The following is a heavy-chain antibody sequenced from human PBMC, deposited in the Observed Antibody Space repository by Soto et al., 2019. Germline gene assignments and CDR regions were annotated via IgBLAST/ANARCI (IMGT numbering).Heavy chain of an antibody. J-gene: IGHJ6*02. V-gene: IGHV1-46*01. CDR2: INPSGGIT. CDR3: ARGISATRYYYYYGMDV. D-gene: IGHD2-15*01. CDR1: GYTLTSYY. Sequence: ASVKVSCKASGYTLTSYYLHWVRQAPGQGPEWMGIINPSGGITNDAQKFQDRVTMTSDTSTSTVYMELSSLRSEDTAVYYCARGISATRYYYYYGMDVWGQGTTVTVSS.